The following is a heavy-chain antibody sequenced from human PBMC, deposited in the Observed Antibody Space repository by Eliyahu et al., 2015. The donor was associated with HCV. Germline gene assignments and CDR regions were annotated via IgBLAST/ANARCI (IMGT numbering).Heavy chain of an antibody. CDR1: GGSFSGSY. Sequence: QVQLQQWGAGLLKPSETLSLXCAVYGGSFSGSYWSWXRQPPGKGLEWIGEINHSGSTXYNPSLKSRVTISVDTSKNQFSLKLSSVTAADTAVYYCARGHDYTQPEKRGDFDYWGQGTLVTVSS. CDR3: ARGHDYTQPEKRGDFDY. J-gene: IGHJ4*02. D-gene: IGHD4-11*01. CDR2: INHSGST. V-gene: IGHV4-34*01.